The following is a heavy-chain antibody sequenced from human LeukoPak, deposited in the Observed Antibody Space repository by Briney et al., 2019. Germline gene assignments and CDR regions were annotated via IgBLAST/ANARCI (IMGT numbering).Heavy chain of an antibody. D-gene: IGHD5-24*01. CDR1: GYTFTSYH. Sequence: ASVKVSCKASGYTFTSYHMHWVRQAPGQGLEWMGLINLSGGSTTYAQRFQGRVTLTRDTSTSTVYMELSSLRSEDTAVYYCARDPYPRDGYNYIEGYWGQGTLATVSS. J-gene: IGHJ4*02. CDR2: INLSGGST. CDR3: ARDPYPRDGYNYIEGY. V-gene: IGHV1-46*01.